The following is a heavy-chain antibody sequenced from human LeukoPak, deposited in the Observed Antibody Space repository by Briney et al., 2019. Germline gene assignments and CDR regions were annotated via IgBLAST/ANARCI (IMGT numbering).Heavy chain of an antibody. CDR3: AKDIVLMVYAIKGYFDY. Sequence: GGSLRLSCAASGFTFSSYAMSWVRQAPGKGLEWVSAISGSGGSTYYADSVKGRFTISRDNSKNTLYLQMNSLRAEDTAVYYCAKDIVLMVYAIKGYFDYWGQGTLVTVSS. CDR1: GFTFSSYA. V-gene: IGHV3-23*01. CDR2: ISGSGGST. J-gene: IGHJ4*02. D-gene: IGHD2-8*01.